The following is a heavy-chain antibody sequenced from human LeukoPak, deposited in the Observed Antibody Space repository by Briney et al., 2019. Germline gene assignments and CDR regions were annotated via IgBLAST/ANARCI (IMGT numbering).Heavy chain of an antibody. CDR3: ARNRLAGAGLYYFDY. Sequence: SVKVSCKASGGTFSSYAISWVRQAPGQGLEWMGRIISILGIANYAQKFQGRVTITADKSTSTAYMALSSLRSEDTAVYYCARNRLAGAGLYYFDYWGQGTLVTVSS. D-gene: IGHD6-13*01. CDR1: GGTFSSYA. J-gene: IGHJ4*02. V-gene: IGHV1-69*04. CDR2: IISILGIA.